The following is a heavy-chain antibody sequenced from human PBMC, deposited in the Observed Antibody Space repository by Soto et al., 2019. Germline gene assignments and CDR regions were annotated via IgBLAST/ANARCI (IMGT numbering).Heavy chain of an antibody. CDR2: IYNSGRY. CDR3: ARTLPNRQLFDS. D-gene: IGHD1-1*01. V-gene: IGHV4-59*01. CDR1: GGFI. J-gene: IGHJ4*02. Sequence: SETLSLTCTVSGGFILGWIRQSPDKGLEWIGYIYNSGRYNYNPSLESRLTISINTSKNQFSLRLASVTAADTAVYYCARTLPNRQLFDSWGQGTLVTVPS.